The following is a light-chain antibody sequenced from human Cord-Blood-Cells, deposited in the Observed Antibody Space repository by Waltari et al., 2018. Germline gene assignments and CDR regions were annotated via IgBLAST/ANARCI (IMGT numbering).Light chain of an antibody. J-gene: IGKJ1*01. V-gene: IGKV1-5*01. CDR1: QSISSW. CDR3: QQYNSYWT. CDR2: DAS. Sequence: DIQMTQSPSTLSASVGDRVTTTCPASQSISSWLARYQQKPGKAPKLLIYDASSLESGVPSRFSGSGSGTEFTLTISSLQPDDFATYYCQQYNSYWTFGQGTKVEIK.